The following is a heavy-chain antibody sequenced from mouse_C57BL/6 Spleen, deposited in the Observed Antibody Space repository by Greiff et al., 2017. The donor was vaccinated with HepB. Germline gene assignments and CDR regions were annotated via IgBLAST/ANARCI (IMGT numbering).Heavy chain of an antibody. Sequence: VQLQQSGAELAKPGASVKLCCKASGYTCPSYWMHWVKQRPGQGLEWIGYINPSSGYTKYNQKFKDKATLTADKSSSTAYMQLSSLTYEDSAVYYGASYCHFGYCAQGTPLFDSS. CDR2: INPSSGYT. CDR3: ASYCHFGY. CDR1: GYTCPSYW. V-gene: IGHV1-7*01. J-gene: IGHJ2*01. D-gene: IGHD2-1*01.